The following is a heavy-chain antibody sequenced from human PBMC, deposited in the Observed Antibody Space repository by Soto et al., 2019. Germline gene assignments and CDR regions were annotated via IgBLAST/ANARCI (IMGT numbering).Heavy chain of an antibody. CDR2: INHSGST. CDR3: ARGLYGSGSYSMPYYYGMDV. Sequence: SETLSLTCAVSGASISSGYYWSWIRQPPGKGLKWIGEINHSGSTNYNPSLKGRVTISVDTSKNQFSLKLSSVTAADTAVYYCARGLYGSGSYSMPYYYGMDVWGQGTTVTVSS. CDR1: GASISSGYY. V-gene: IGHV4-34*01. D-gene: IGHD3-10*01. J-gene: IGHJ6*02.